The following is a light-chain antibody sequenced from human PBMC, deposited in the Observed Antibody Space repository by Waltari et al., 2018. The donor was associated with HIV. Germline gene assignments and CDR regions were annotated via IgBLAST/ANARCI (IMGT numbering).Light chain of an antibody. CDR1: TSNIGSNS. V-gene: IGLV1-44*01. J-gene: IGLJ3*02. CDR3: ATWDDTLDGPV. CDR2: SNY. Sequence: QSVLTQSPSASGTPGQRVTISCSGGTSNIGSNSVSWYQQVPGTAPKLFMFSNYLRPSGVPDRFSGSKSGTSAALAISGLQSEDEADYYCATWDDTLDGPVFGGGTRLTVL.